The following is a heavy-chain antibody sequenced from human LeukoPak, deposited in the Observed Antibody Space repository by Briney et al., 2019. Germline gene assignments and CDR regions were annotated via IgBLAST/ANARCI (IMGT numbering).Heavy chain of an antibody. V-gene: IGHV4-31*03. CDR3: ATPKAHYYGSGSYYY. J-gene: IGHJ4*02. Sequence: SETLSLTCTVSGGSISSGGYYWSWIRQHPGKGLEWIGYIYYSGSTYYNPSLKSRVTISVDTSKNQFSLKLSSVTAADTAVYYCATPKAHYYGSGSYYYWGQGTLVTVSS. D-gene: IGHD3-10*01. CDR1: GGSISSGGYY. CDR2: IYYSGST.